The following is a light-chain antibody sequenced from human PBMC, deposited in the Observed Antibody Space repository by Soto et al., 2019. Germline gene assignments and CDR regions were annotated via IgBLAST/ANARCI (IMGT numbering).Light chain of an antibody. V-gene: IGLV7-46*01. CDR2: DTS. Sequence: QTVVTQEPSLTVSPGGTVTLTCGSNTGAVTSGHWTYWFQQKPGQAPRTLIFDTSNKQSWTPARFSGSLLGGKAALTLSGAQPDDEADYYCLLSYSGVRLFGGGTKLTVL. CDR1: TGAVTSGHW. CDR3: LLSYSGVRL. J-gene: IGLJ3*02.